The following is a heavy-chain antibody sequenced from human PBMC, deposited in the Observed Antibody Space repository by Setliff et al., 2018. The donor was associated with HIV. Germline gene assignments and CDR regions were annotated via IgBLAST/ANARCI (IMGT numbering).Heavy chain of an antibody. CDR3: ECYNSDDGYFDN. CDR2: INHSGST. Sequence: KTSETLSLTCAVYGGSFSGYYWSWIRQPPGKGLEWIGEINHSGSTNYNPSLKSRVTISIDTSKSQFSLNLSSVTAADTAVYYCECYNSDDGYFDNWGKGALVTVSS. CDR1: GGSFSGYY. J-gene: IGHJ4*02. V-gene: IGHV4-34*01. D-gene: IGHD2-8*01.